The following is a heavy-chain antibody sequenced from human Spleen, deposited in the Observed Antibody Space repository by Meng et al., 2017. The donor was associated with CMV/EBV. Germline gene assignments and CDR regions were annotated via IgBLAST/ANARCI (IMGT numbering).Heavy chain of an antibody. D-gene: IGHD2-2*01. Sequence: GSLRLSCTVSGGSISSSNYYWGWIRQPPEKGLEWIGNIYYSGSTYFNPSLKSRVTISVDTSKNQFSLKLSSLTAADTAVYYCARLVFDVVVVPAAIFGFDYWGQGTLVTVSS. CDR2: IYYSGST. V-gene: IGHV4-39*01. J-gene: IGHJ4*02. CDR1: GGSISSSNYY. CDR3: ARLVFDVVVVPAAIFGFDY.